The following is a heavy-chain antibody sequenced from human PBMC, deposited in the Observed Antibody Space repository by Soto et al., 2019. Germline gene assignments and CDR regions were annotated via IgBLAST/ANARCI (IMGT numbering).Heavy chain of an antibody. Sequence: GESLKISCKGSGYIFTNYWIGWVRQMPGKGLEWMGIIYGDDSDIRYSPSFQGQVTISADKSISTAYLHWSSLKASDSAMYYCARHHFYYYGSGRGYYYGMDVWGQGTTVTVSS. D-gene: IGHD3-10*01. CDR1: GYIFTNYW. J-gene: IGHJ6*02. V-gene: IGHV5-51*01. CDR2: IYGDDSDI. CDR3: ARHHFYYYGSGRGYYYGMDV.